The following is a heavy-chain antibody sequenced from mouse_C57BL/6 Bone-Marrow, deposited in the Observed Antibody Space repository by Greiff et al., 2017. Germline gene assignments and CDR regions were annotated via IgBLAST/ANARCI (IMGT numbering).Heavy chain of an antibody. J-gene: IGHJ1*03. CDR2: INPNYGTT. V-gene: IGHV1-39*01. D-gene: IGHD1-1*01. CDR1: GYSFTDYN. CDR3: ASSDDYESSYWYFDV. Sequence: EVQLQQSGPELVKPGPSVKISCKASGYSFTDYNMNWVKQSNGKSLEWIGVINPNYGTTSYNQKFKGKATLTVDQSSSTAYMQLYSQTSEDSAVYYCASSDDYESSYWYFDVWGTGTTVTVSS.